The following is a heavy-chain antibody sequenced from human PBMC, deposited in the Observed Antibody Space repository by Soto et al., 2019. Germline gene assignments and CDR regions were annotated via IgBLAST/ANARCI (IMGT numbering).Heavy chain of an antibody. CDR1: GGSISSSSYY. CDR3: ARYCSGGSCRNY. D-gene: IGHD2-15*01. J-gene: IGHJ4*02. Sequence: SETLSLTCTVSGGSISSSSYYWGWIRQPPGKGLEWFGSIYYSGSTYYNPSLKSRVTISVDTSKNQFSLKLSSVTAADTAVYYCARYCSGGSCRNYWGQGTLVTV. V-gene: IGHV4-39*01. CDR2: IYYSGST.